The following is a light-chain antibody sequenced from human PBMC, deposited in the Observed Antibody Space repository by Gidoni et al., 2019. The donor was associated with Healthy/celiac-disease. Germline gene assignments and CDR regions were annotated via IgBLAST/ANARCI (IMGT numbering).Light chain of an antibody. CDR3: QQYNSYPLT. J-gene: IGKJ4*01. CDR2: KAS. V-gene: IGKV1-5*03. Sequence: DIQMTQSPPTLSASVGDRVTITCRASQSISSWLAWYQQKPGKAPKLLIYKASSLESGVPSRFSGSGAGTEFTLTISSLQHDDFATYYCQQYNSYPLTFGGGTKVEIK. CDR1: QSISSW.